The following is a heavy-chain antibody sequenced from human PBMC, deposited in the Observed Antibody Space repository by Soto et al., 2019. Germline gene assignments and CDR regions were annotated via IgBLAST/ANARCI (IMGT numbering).Heavy chain of an antibody. CDR2: IYGSGST. D-gene: IGHD3-3*01. Sequence: QIQLQESGPGLVKPSETLSLTCTISGGAIGSHYWTWIRQPAGKGLEWIGRIYGSGSTKYNPSLQSRVTMSLDTSKNQFSLRLESVTAADTVVYYCARGQRFSDWFDPWGQGTLVTVSS. CDR1: GGAIGSHY. J-gene: IGHJ5*02. CDR3: ARGQRFSDWFDP. V-gene: IGHV4-4*07.